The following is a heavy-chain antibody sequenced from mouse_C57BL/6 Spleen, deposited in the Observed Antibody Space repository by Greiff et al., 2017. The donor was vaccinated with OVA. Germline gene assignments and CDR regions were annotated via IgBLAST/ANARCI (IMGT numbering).Heavy chain of an antibody. CDR2: IDPSDSYT. D-gene: IGHD1-1*01. CDR1: GYTFTSYW. J-gene: IGHJ2*01. V-gene: IGHV1-69*01. Sequence: VQLQQPGAELVMPGASVKLSCKASGYTFTSYWMHWVKQRPGQGLEWIGEIDPSDSYTNYNQKFKGKSTLTVDKSSSTAYMQLSRLTSEDSAVYYCARSSDDYGSSNFDYWGQGTTLTVSS. CDR3: ARSSDDYGSSNFDY.